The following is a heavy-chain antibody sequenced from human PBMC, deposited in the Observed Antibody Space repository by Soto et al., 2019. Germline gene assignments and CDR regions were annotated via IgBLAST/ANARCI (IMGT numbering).Heavy chain of an antibody. CDR1: GGSFSGYC. D-gene: IGHD2-2*01. Sequence: SETLSLTCAVYGGSFSGYCWTWIRQPPGKGLEWIGEINHNGGTNYNPSFKSRVTISVDTSKNQFSLKLSSVTAADTAVYYCARVREYIYCNSTSCYRHWFDPWGQGTLVTVSS. CDR3: ARVREYIYCNSTSCYRHWFDP. V-gene: IGHV4-34*01. J-gene: IGHJ5*02. CDR2: INHNGGT.